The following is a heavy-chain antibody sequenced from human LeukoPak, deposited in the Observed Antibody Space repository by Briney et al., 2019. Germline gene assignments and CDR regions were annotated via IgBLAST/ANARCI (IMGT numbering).Heavy chain of an antibody. V-gene: IGHV3-74*01. Sequence: GGSLRLSCAASGFSFSSHWVHWVRQAPGKGLVWVSRISDDGSYTSNVDSVKGRFTISRDNVNNMLYLHTNSLRAEDTAVYYCASFGISWRSSYWGQGTLVTASS. CDR3: ASFGISWRSSY. CDR2: ISDDGSYT. D-gene: IGHD2-21*01. CDR1: GFSFSSHW. J-gene: IGHJ4*02.